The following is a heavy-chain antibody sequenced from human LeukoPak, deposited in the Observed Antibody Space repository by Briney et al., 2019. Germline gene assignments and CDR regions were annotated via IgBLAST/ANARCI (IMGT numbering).Heavy chain of an antibody. CDR2: VNPSSGST. Sequence: ASVKVSCKASGYTFNSYYMHWVRQAPGQGLEWMGIVNPSSGSTSYAQNFQGRVTMTRDTSSSTVYMELSSLRSEDTAVYYCARGYTYGDYWGQGTLVTVSS. CDR1: GYTFNSYY. CDR3: ARGYTYGDY. V-gene: IGHV1-46*02. D-gene: IGHD5-18*01. J-gene: IGHJ4*02.